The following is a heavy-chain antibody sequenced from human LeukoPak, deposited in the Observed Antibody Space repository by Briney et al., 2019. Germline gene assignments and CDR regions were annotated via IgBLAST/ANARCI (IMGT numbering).Heavy chain of an antibody. J-gene: IGHJ4*02. CDR1: GFTFSSYD. CDR2: IGTAGDT. Sequence: GGSLRLSCAASGFTFSSYDMHWVRQATGKGLEWVSAIGTAGDTYYPGSVKGRFTISRENAKNSLYLQMNSLRAEDTAVYYCARDCGGDCWFDYWGQGTLVTVSS. CDR3: ARDCGGDCWFDY. V-gene: IGHV3-13*01. D-gene: IGHD2-21*02.